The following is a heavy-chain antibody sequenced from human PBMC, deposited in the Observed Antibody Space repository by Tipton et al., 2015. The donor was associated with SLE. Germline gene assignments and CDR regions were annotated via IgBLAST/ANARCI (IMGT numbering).Heavy chain of an antibody. CDR1: GGSISSYY. V-gene: IGHV4-59*01. CDR2: IYYSGST. D-gene: IGHD1-26*01. Sequence: TLSLTCTVSGGSISSYYWSWIRQPPGKGLEWIGYIYYSGSTNYNPSLKSRVTISVDTSKNQFSLKLSSVTAADTAVYYCASGRGATGGFFDFWGQGTLVAVSS. J-gene: IGHJ4*02. CDR3: ASGRGATGGFFDF.